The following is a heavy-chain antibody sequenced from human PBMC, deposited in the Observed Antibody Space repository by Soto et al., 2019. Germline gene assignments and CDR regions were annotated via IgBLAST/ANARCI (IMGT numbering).Heavy chain of an antibody. V-gene: IGHV3-48*01. CDR3: ARDGSQLADYYYYMDV. CDR1: GFTFSSYS. CDR2: ISSSSSTI. J-gene: IGHJ6*03. Sequence: EVQLVESGGGLVQPGGSLRLSCAASGFTFSSYSMNWVRQAPGKGLEWVSYISSSSSTIYYADSVKGRFTISRDNAKNSLYLPMNSLRAEDTAVYYCARDGSQLADYYYYMDVWGKGTTVTVSS.